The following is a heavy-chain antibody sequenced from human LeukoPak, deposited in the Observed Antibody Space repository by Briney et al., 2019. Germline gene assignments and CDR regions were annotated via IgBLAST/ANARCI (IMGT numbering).Heavy chain of an antibody. Sequence: SETLSLTCAVYGGSFSGHYWTWIRQSPGKGLEWIGESTHSGSTNYNPSLKSRVTISVDTSKNQFSLKLSSVTAADTAVYYCARAIARYCNSTSCYTLGYYHYYMDVWGKGTTVTVSS. J-gene: IGHJ6*03. V-gene: IGHV4-34*01. CDR1: GGSFSGHY. CDR3: ARAIARYCNSTSCYTLGYYHYYMDV. D-gene: IGHD2-2*02. CDR2: STHSGST.